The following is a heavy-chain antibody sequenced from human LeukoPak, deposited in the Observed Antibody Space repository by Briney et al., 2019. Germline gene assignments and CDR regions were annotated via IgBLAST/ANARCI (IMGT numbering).Heavy chain of an antibody. J-gene: IGHJ4*02. CDR3: PAVIDY. CDR2: ISNSGTTK. CDR1: GFTFSNYE. V-gene: IGHV3-48*03. Sequence: PGGSLRLSCAASGFTFSNYEMNWIRQAPGKGLEWISYISNSGTTKYYADSVKGRFTISRDNAKNSLYLQMNSLRAEDTAVYYCPAVIDYWGQGTLVTVSS.